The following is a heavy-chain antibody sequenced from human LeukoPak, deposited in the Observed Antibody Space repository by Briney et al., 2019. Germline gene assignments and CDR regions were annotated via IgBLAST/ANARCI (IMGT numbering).Heavy chain of an antibody. J-gene: IGHJ5*02. CDR3: ARAPDYGGWFDP. CDR1: GGTFNSYG. V-gene: IGHV1-69*06. D-gene: IGHD4-23*01. Sequence: ASVKVSCKASGGTFNSYGIIWVRQAPGQGLEWMGGIIPIFGTANYAQKFQGRVTITADKSTSTAYMELSSLRSEDTAVYYCARAPDYGGWFDPWGQGTLVTVSS. CDR2: IIPIFGTA.